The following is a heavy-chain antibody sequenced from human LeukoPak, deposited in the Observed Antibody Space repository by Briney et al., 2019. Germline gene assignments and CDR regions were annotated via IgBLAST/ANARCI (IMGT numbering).Heavy chain of an antibody. D-gene: IGHD6-6*01. V-gene: IGHV3-30*03. CDR2: ISYDGSNE. CDR3: ARLYSSSSPFDY. Sequence: GRSLRLSCAASGFTFSSYGMHWVRQAPGKGLEWVALISYDGSNEYYADSVRGRFTISRDNSKFTLYMQMDSLRGEDTAVHYCARLYSSSSPFDYWGQGTLVTVSS. CDR1: GFTFSSYG. J-gene: IGHJ4*02.